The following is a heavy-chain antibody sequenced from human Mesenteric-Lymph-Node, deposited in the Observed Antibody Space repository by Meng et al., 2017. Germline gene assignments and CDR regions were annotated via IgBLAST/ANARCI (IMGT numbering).Heavy chain of an antibody. CDR2: TYYRSKWYN. V-gene: IGHV6-1*01. Sequence: QVHLQRSGPGLVKPLQPRSHTCAISGDSVSSNGAAWNWIRQSPSRGLEWMGRTYYRSKWYNDYAVSVKSRITITPDTSKNQFSLQLNSVTPEDTAVYYCARVAVGISSFDYWGQGTLVTVSS. J-gene: IGHJ4*02. CDR3: ARVAVGISSFDY. D-gene: IGHD1-26*01. CDR1: GDSVSSNGAA.